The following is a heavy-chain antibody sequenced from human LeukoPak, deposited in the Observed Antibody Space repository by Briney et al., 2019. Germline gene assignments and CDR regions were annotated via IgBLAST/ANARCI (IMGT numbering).Heavy chain of an antibody. CDR1: GFAFNNAW. D-gene: IGHD3-10*01. V-gene: IGHV3-15*01. CDR2: IKGEPDGGTT. Sequence: PGGSLRLSCAASGFAFNNAWMSWVRQSPGKGLEWVGHIKGEPDGGTTHYAAPVKGRFFISRDDSKNTLYLQVNSLKSDDTAVYYCTTDRGITIRPLFDYWGQGTLVTVSS. CDR3: TTDRGITIRPLFDY. J-gene: IGHJ4*02.